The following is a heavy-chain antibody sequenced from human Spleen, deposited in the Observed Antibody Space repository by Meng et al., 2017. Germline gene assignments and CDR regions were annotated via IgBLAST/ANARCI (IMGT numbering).Heavy chain of an antibody. V-gene: IGHV3-30*16. D-gene: IGHD6-25*01. J-gene: IGHJ3*02. CDR1: GFTFTSYA. Sequence: GESLKISCAVSGFTFTSYAVHWVRQAPGKGQEWVAVMSYDGSNKYYADSVKGRFTISRDNSKNTLYLQMNSLRPEDTAVYYRAGEGTAAKDGAFDIWGQGTMVTVSS. CDR3: AGEGTAAKDGAFDI. CDR2: MSYDGSNK.